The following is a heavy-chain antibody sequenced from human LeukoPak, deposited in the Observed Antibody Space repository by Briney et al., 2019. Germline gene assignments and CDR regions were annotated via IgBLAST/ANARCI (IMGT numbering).Heavy chain of an antibody. V-gene: IGHV3-64*01. Sequence: GGSLRLSCAASGFTFSSYAMHWVRQAPGKGLEYVSAISSNGGSTYYANSVKGRFTISRDNSKNTLYLQMGSLRAEDMAVYYCARVGYSSSWYAGYFDYWGQGTLVTVSS. CDR3: ARVGYSSSWYAGYFDY. CDR1: GFTFSSYA. J-gene: IGHJ4*02. D-gene: IGHD6-13*01. CDR2: ISSNGGST.